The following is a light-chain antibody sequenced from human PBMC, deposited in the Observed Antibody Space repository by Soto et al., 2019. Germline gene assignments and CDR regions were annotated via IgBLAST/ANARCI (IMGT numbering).Light chain of an antibody. CDR1: QSVSSN. Sequence: EIVMTQSPATLSVSPGERATRSCRASQSVSSNLAWYQQKPGQAPRLLIYGASTRATGIPARFSGSGSGTEFTLTISSLQSEDFAVYYCQQYNNWPWTFGHGTKVDIK. V-gene: IGKV3-15*01. CDR3: QQYNNWPWT. CDR2: GAS. J-gene: IGKJ1*01.